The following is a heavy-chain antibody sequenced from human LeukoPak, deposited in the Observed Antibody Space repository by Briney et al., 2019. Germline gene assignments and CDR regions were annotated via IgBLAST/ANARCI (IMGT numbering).Heavy chain of an antibody. V-gene: IGHV1-69*01. Sequence: GASVKVSCKASGGTFSSYAISWVRQAPGQGLEWMGGIIPIFGTANYAQKFQGRVTITADESTSTAYMELSSLRSEDTAVYYCARAPRYCSGGSCYFDYWGQGTLVTVSS. J-gene: IGHJ4*02. CDR3: ARAPRYCSGGSCYFDY. D-gene: IGHD2-15*01. CDR2: IIPIFGTA. CDR1: GGTFSSYA.